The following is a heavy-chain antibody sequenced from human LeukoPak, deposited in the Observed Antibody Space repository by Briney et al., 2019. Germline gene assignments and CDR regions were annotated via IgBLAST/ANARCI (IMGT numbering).Heavy chain of an antibody. CDR1: GFTFSSYS. J-gene: IGHJ6*03. CDR2: ISSASNTI. V-gene: IGHV3-48*01. D-gene: IGHD5-12*01. CDR3: ARDGRGYSGYDSVYYYYMDV. Sequence: QPGESLRLSCAASGFTFSSYSMNWVRQAPGKGLEWVSYISSASNTIYYADSVKGRFTISRDNAKNSLYLQMNSLRAEDTAVYYCARDGRGYSGYDSVYYYYMDVWGKGTTVTVSS.